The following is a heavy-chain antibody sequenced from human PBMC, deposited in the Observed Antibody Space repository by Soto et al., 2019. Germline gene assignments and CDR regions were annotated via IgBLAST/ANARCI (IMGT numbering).Heavy chain of an antibody. CDR2: VSPYNGNA. CDR1: GYTFSNYA. J-gene: IGHJ4*02. V-gene: IGHV1-18*04. Sequence: ASVKVSCKTSGYTFSNYATSWVRQAPGQGLEWMGWVSPYNGNANYTEKFQGRVSMTTDTSTTTAYMELTSLTSDDTAIYCFARAISLITASPAYWGQGTLVTVFS. CDR3: ARAISLITASPAY. D-gene: IGHD3-3*01.